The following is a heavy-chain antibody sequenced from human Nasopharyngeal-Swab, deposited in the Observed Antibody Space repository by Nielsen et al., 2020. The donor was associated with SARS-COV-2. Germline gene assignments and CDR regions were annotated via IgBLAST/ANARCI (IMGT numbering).Heavy chain of an antibody. D-gene: IGHD2-21*02. V-gene: IGHV1-18*01. CDR2: ISAYNGNT. CDR1: GYTFTSYG. J-gene: IGHJ6*02. Sequence: ASVKVSSKASGYTFTSYGISWVRQAPGQGLEWMGWISAYNGNTNYAQKLQGRVTMTTDTSTSTAYMELRSLRSDDTAVYYCARLYCGGDCSYYYYYGMDVWGQGTTVTVSS. CDR3: ARLYCGGDCSYYYYYGMDV.